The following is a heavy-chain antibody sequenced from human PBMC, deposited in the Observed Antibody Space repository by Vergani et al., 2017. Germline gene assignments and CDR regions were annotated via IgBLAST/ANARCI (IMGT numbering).Heavy chain of an antibody. CDR1: GFTFNQYG. Sequence: QVQLVESGGGVVQPGRSLRLSCAASGFTFNQYGMHWVRQAPGKGLEWVAVTWYDGNNKQYADSVKGRFTISRDNSKSTMYLQMNSLRDEDTGVDYCARDLRLLYNRFDPGGQGTLVTVSS. V-gene: IGHV3-33*01. CDR3: ARDLRLLYNRFDP. CDR2: TWYDGNNK. J-gene: IGHJ5*02. D-gene: IGHD1-14*01.